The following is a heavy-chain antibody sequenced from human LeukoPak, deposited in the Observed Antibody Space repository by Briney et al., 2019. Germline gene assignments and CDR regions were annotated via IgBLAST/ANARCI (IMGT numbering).Heavy chain of an antibody. D-gene: IGHD2-2*02. CDR2: IIPIFGTA. CDR1: GGTFSSYA. CDR3: ARGEYQLLHQYAY. V-gene: IGHV1-69*05. Sequence: ASVKVSCKASGGTFSSYAISWVRQAPGQGLEWMGGIIPIFGTANYAQKFQGRVTITTDESTSTAYMELSSLRSEDTAVYCCARGEYQLLHQYAYWGQGTLVTVSS. J-gene: IGHJ4*02.